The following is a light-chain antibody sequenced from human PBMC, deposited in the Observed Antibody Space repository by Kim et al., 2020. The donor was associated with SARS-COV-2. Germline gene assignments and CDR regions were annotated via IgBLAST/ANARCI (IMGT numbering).Light chain of an antibody. CDR1: TGSVTNDQY. Sequence: GGTVTLTCGCSTGSVTNDQYPSWIQQKPGRAPRTLIFATNRRHSWTPARVSGSLFGARAALTLSGAQPEDEADYYCLLSCRDPRGVFGGGTQLTVL. CDR2: ATN. V-gene: IGLV7-46*01. CDR3: LLSCRDPRGV. J-gene: IGLJ3*02.